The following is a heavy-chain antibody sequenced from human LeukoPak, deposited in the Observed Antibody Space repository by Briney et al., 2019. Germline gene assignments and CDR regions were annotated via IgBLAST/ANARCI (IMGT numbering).Heavy chain of an antibody. J-gene: IGHJ4*02. Sequence: GESLKISCKGSGYSFTSYWIGWVRQMPGKGLEWMGLISPGNSDTRYSPSFQGQVTISADKSISTAYLQWSSLKASDTAMYYCARHFSPYSGYISFWGQGTLVTVSS. D-gene: IGHD5-12*01. CDR1: GYSFTSYW. CDR3: ARHFSPYSGYISF. V-gene: IGHV5-51*01. CDR2: ISPGNSDT.